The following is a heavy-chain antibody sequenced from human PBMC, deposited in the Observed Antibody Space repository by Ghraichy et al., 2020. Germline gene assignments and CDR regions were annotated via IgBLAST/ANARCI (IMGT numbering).Heavy chain of an antibody. CDR2: SSGNGGTT. CDR3: AKGYFSGQAHSSSGYGHDCTTNYTGRVTDHLDTPIDQFKKTVYMDMSSLKAEETGVYDGARGYFAGQAHEGSGYWHDY. Sequence: GESLNISCAASGFIFSGYCMSWVRQAPGKGLEWVSSSSGNGGTTYYADSVKGRFSISRDNSKKTVYLEMSSLRAEDTAVYYCAKGYFSGQAHSSSGYGHDCTTNYTGRVTDHLDTPIDQFKKTVYMDMSSLKAEETGVYDGARGYFAGQAHEGSGYWHDYWGQGTLVTVSS. V-gene: IGHV3-23*01. CDR1: GFIFSGYC. D-gene: IGHD3-22*01. J-gene: IGHJ4*02.